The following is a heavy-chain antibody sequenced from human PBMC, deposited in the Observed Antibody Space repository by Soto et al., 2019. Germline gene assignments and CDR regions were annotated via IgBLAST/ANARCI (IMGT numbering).Heavy chain of an antibody. Sequence: QVQLVQSGAEVKKPGASVQGSCKASGYTFTSYAMHWVRQAPGQRLEWMGWINAGNGNTKYSQKFQGRVTITRDTSASTAYMELSSLRSQDTAVYYCARGPGGPDGPGDYWGQGTLVTVSS. V-gene: IGHV1-3*01. CDR1: GYTFTSYA. J-gene: IGHJ4*02. CDR3: ARGPGGPDGPGDY. D-gene: IGHD2-15*01. CDR2: INAGNGNT.